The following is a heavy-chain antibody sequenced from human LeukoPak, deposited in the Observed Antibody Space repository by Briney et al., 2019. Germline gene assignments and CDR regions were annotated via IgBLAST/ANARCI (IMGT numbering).Heavy chain of an antibody. CDR1: GGSFSGYY. CDR2: INPSGST. V-gene: IGHV4-34*01. D-gene: IGHD2-15*01. J-gene: IGHJ4*02. Sequence: PSDTLSLTCAVYGGSFSGYYWSWIRQPPGKGLEWIGEINPSGSTNYNPSLKSRVTISVDTSKNQFSLKLSSVTAADTAVYYCARESRIAHFDYRGQGTLVTVSS. CDR3: ARESRIAHFDY.